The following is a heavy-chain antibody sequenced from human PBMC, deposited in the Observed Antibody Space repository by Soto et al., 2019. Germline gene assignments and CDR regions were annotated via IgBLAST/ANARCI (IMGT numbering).Heavy chain of an antibody. Sequence: QVQLVQSGAEVKKPGASVKVSCKASGYTFTGYYMHWARQALGQGLEWMGWINPNSGGTNYAQKFKGRVTMTRDTSISTAYMELSRLRSDDTAVYYCASRPSVLGVPAVDYWGQGTLVTVSS. J-gene: IGHJ4*02. CDR3: ASRPSVLGVPAVDY. CDR2: INPNSGGT. CDR1: GYTFTGYY. D-gene: IGHD2-2*01. V-gene: IGHV1-2*02.